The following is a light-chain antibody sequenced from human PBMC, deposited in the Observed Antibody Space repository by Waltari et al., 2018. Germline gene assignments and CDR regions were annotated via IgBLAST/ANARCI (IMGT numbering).Light chain of an antibody. J-gene: IGKJ3*01. V-gene: IGKV1-39*01. Sequence: DIQMTQSPSSLSASVGDRVTITCRASQSISSYLNWYQQKPGKAPKLLIYAASSLQSGVPSRFSDSGSGTDFTLTISSLQPEDCATYYCQQSYSTPATFGPGTKVDIK. CDR2: AAS. CDR3: QQSYSTPAT. CDR1: QSISSY.